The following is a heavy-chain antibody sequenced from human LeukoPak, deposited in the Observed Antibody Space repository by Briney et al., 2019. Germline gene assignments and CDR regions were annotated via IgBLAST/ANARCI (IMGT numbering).Heavy chain of an antibody. CDR3: TKGGGSMVRGLLTATYYFEH. J-gene: IGHJ4*02. V-gene: IGHV3-21*01. Sequence: GGSLRLSCAASGFTFSSYSMNWVRQAPGKGLEWVSSITSSSSYIYYADSVKGRFTISRDNAKNSLYLQMNSLRAEDTAVYYCTKGGGSMVRGLLTATYYFEHWGQGTLVTVSS. CDR1: GFTFSSYS. CDR2: ITSSSSYI. D-gene: IGHD3-10*01.